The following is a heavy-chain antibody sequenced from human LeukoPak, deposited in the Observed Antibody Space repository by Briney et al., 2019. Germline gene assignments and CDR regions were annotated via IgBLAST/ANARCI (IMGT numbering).Heavy chain of an antibody. V-gene: IGHV4-34*01. CDR2: INHSGST. CDR1: GGSFSGYY. Sequence: SETLSLTCAVYGGSFSGYYWSWIRQPPGKGLEWIGEINHSGSTNYNPSLKSRVTISVDTSKNQFSLKLSSVTAADTAVYYCARGTMTTVTYYFDYWGQGTLVTVSS. D-gene: IGHD4-17*01. J-gene: IGHJ4*02. CDR3: ARGTMTTVTYYFDY.